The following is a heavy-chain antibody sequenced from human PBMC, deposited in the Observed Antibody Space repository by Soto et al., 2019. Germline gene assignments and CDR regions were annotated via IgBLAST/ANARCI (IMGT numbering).Heavy chain of an antibody. CDR2: ISGSGGST. Sequence: GGSLRLSCAASGFTFSSYAMSWVRQAPGKGLEWVSAISGSGGSTYYADSVKGRFTISRDNSKNTLYLQMNSLRAEDTAVYYCAKDSADFWSGYPQGYFDYWGQGTLVTVSS. J-gene: IGHJ4*02. V-gene: IGHV3-23*01. CDR3: AKDSADFWSGYPQGYFDY. CDR1: GFTFSSYA. D-gene: IGHD3-3*01.